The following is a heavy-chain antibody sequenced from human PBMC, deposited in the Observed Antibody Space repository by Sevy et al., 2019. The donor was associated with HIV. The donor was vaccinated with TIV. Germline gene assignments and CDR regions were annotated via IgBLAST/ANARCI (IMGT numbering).Heavy chain of an antibody. CDR2: ISGSGGST. J-gene: IGHJ3*02. Sequence: GSLRLSCAASGFTFSSYAMSWVRQTPGKGLEWVSAISGSGGSTYYADSVKGRFTISRDNSKNTLYLQMNSLRAENTAVYYCAKGWGIAAAGSGDAFDIWGQGTMVTVSS. D-gene: IGHD6-13*01. V-gene: IGHV3-23*01. CDR1: GFTFSSYA. CDR3: AKGWGIAAAGSGDAFDI.